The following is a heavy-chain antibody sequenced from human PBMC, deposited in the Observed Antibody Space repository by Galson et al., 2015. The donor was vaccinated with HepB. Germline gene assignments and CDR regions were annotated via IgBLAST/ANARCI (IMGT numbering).Heavy chain of an antibody. J-gene: IGHJ4*02. V-gene: IGHV3-43*01. D-gene: IGHD4-23*01. CDR3: AKEGYGCNLDY. CDR2: ISSDCGST. Sequence: SLRLSCAASGFTFDDYTMHWVRQAPGKGLEWATLISSDCGSTYYADSVKGRFTISRDNSRTSLYLQVNSLRTEDTALYYCAKEGYGCNLDYWGQGTLVAVSS. CDR1: GFTFDDYT.